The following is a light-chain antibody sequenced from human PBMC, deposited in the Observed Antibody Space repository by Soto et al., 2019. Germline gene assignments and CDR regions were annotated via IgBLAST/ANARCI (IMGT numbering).Light chain of an antibody. Sequence: DIQMTQSPSSLSASVGDRVTITCRASQSISSYLNWYQQIPGKVPKLLIYAASTLQSGVPSRFSGSGSGTDFTLTISSLQPEDVATYYCQKYNSAPPTFGQGTKVDIK. CDR3: QKYNSAPPT. CDR2: AAS. J-gene: IGKJ1*01. V-gene: IGKV1-27*01. CDR1: QSISSY.